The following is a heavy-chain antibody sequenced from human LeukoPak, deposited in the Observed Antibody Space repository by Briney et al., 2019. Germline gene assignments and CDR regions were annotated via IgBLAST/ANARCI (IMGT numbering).Heavy chain of an antibody. CDR3: ARLRYCSGGSWDSCYYYGMDV. CDR1: GGSISSYY. J-gene: IGHJ6*02. V-gene: IGHV4-59*08. D-gene: IGHD2-15*01. Sequence: SETLSLTCTVSGGSISSYYWSWIRRPPGKGLEWIGYIYYSGSTNYNPSLKSRVTISVDTSKNQFSLKLSSVTAADTAVYYCARLRYCSGGSWDSCYYYGMDVWGQGTTVTVSS. CDR2: IYYSGST.